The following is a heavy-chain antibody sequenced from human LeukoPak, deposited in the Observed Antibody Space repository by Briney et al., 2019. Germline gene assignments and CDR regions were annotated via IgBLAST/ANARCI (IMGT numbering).Heavy chain of an antibody. V-gene: IGHV1-69*06. CDR1: GGTFSSYA. CDR3: ARARSTVTDYYYYYYGMDV. Sequence: GASVKVSCKASGGTFSSYAISWVRQAPGQGLEWMGGIIPIFGTANYAQKFQGRVRITADKSTSTAYMELSSLRSEDTAVYYCARARSTVTDYYYYYYGMDVWGKGTTVTVSS. J-gene: IGHJ6*04. CDR2: IIPIFGTA. D-gene: IGHD4-17*01.